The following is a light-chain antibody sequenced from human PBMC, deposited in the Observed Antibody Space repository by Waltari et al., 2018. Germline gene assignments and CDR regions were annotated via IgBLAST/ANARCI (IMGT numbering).Light chain of an antibody. CDR1: SGDVGNYNL. CDR2: GVN. V-gene: IGLV2-23*02. J-gene: IGLJ2*01. Sequence: QSTLTQPASVSGSLGQSITISCIGTSGDVGNYNLVSWYQQHPGKATKFMLYGVNKRPSGVSNRFSGSNSGNTASLTITGLQGEDEAIYFCSSYAAYNTVIFGGGTKVTVL. CDR3: SSYAAYNTVI.